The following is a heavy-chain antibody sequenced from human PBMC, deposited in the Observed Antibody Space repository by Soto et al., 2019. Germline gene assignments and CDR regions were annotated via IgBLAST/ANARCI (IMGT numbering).Heavy chain of an antibody. J-gene: IGHJ4*02. Sequence: GGSLRLSCAASGFTFSSYAMSWVRQAPGKGLEWVSAISGSGGSTYYADSVKGRFTISRDNSKNTLYLQMNSLRAEDTAVYYCAKVFAPRSEADYFDYWGQGTLVTVSS. D-gene: IGHD3-9*01. CDR2: ISGSGGST. CDR3: AKVFAPRSEADYFDY. CDR1: GFTFSSYA. V-gene: IGHV3-23*01.